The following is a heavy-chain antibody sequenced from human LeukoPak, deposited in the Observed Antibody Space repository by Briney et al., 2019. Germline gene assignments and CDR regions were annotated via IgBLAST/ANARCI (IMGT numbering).Heavy chain of an antibody. CDR2: IKQDGSEK. CDR3: ASGSYYYYYYMDV. D-gene: IGHD3-10*01. Sequence: GGSLRLSCAASGFTFSSYWLNWVRQAPGKGLEWVANIKQDGSEKYYVASVEGRLTISRDNAKNSLYPQMSTLRAEDTAVYYCASGSYYYYYYMDVWGKGTTVTVSS. V-gene: IGHV3-7*01. CDR1: GFTFSSYW. J-gene: IGHJ6*03.